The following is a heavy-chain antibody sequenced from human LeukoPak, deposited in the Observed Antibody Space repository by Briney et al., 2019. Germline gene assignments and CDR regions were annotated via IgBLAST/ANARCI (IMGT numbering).Heavy chain of an antibody. CDR3: ARTKRGARASGEDLRRGRGYYYYGMDV. V-gene: IGHV4-34*01. Sequence: SETLSLTCAVYGGSFSGYYWSWIRQPPGKGLQWIGEINHSGSTNYNPSLKSRVTISVDTSKNQFSLKLSSVTAADTAVYYCARTKRGARASGEDLRRGRGYYYYGMDVWGQGTTVTVSS. CDR2: INHSGST. D-gene: IGHD1-26*01. CDR1: GGSFSGYY. J-gene: IGHJ6*02.